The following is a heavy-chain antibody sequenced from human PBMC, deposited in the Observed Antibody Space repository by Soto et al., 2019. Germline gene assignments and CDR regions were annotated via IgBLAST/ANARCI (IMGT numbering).Heavy chain of an antibody. V-gene: IGHV3-66*01. CDR1: GFTVSSNY. D-gene: IGHD4-17*01. CDR2: IYSGGST. Sequence: GGSLRLSCAASGFTVSSNYMSWVRQAPGKGLEWVSVIYSGGSTYYADSVKGRFTISRDNSKNTLYLQMNSLRAEDTAVYYCARDLRVNGDYPLEYFQHWGQGTLVTVSS. CDR3: ARDLRVNGDYPLEYFQH. J-gene: IGHJ1*01.